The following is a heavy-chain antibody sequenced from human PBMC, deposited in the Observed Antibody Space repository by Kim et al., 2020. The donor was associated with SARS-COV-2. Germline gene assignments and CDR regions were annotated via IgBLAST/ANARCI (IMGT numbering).Heavy chain of an antibody. CDR3: ARGGDSVVTATNAYYYGMDV. V-gene: IGHV1-69*13. D-gene: IGHD2-21*02. Sequence: SVKVSCKASGGTFSSYAISWVRQAPGQGLEWMGGIVPIFGTANYAQKFQGRVTITADESTSTAYMELSSLRSEDTAVYYCARGGDSVVTATNAYYYGMDVWGQGTTVTVSS. CDR2: IVPIFGTA. J-gene: IGHJ6*02. CDR1: GGTFSSYA.